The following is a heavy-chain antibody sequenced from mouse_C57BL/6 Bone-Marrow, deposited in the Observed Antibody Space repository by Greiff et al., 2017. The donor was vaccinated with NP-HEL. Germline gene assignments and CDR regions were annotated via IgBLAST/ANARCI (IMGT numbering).Heavy chain of an antibody. CDR2: ISYDGSN. V-gene: IGHV3-6*01. CDR1: GYSITSGYY. D-gene: IGHD1-1*01. Sequence: VEESGPGLVKPSQSLSLTCSVTGYSITSGYYWNWIRQFPGNKLEWMGYISYDGSNNYNPSLKNRISITRDTSKNQFFLKLNSVTTEDTATYYCARREFYYGSSHFDYWGQGTTLTVSS. J-gene: IGHJ2*01. CDR3: ARREFYYGSSHFDY.